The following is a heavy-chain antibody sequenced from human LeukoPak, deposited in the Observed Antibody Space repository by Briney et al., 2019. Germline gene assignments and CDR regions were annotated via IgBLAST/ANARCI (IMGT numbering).Heavy chain of an antibody. Sequence: ASVNVSSKASGYTFTSCYMHWVRQAPGQGLEWMGWINPNSGRTNYAQKFQGRVTMTRDTSISTAHTELSSLRSEDPAVCYCESAYSSSWPINYYYYYGMDVWGQGTTVTVSS. CDR3: ESAYSSSWPINYYYYYGMDV. J-gene: IGHJ6*02. CDR1: GYTFTSCY. V-gene: IGHV1-2*02. CDR2: INPNSGRT. D-gene: IGHD6-13*01.